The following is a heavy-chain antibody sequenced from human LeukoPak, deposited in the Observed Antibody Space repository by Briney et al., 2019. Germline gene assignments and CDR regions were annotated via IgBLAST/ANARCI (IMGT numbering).Heavy chain of an antibody. CDR2: IYYSGGT. CDR3: ARDPYGGGAFDI. D-gene: IGHD4/OR15-4a*01. V-gene: IGHV4-61*10. Sequence: SQTLSFTCTVSGGSISSGSYYWSWIRQPAGKGLEWIGYIYYSGGTNYNPSLKSRVTISVDTSKNQFSLQLNSVTAADTAVYYCARDPYGGGAFDIWGQGTMVIVSS. CDR1: GGSISSGSYY. J-gene: IGHJ3*02.